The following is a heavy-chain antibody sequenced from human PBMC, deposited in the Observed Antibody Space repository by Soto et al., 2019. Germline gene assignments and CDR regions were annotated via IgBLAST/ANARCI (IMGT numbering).Heavy chain of an antibody. CDR3: ATSYGSGYRAFDY. Sequence: SVKVSCKASGGGFSSYTISLVRKAPGLGLEWMGRVNPILSMSNYAQKFQGRVTMTADKSTSTAYMELRSLRSEDTAFYYCATSYGSGYRAFDYWGQGALVTVSS. J-gene: IGHJ4*02. CDR1: GGGFSSYT. CDR2: VNPILSMS. D-gene: IGHD3-10*01. V-gene: IGHV1-69*02.